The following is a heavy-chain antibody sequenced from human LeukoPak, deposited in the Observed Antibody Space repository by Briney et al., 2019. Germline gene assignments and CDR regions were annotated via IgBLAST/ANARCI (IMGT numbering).Heavy chain of an antibody. J-gene: IGHJ6*03. CDR3: ARHMGPYYYYYMDV. Sequence: SETLSLTCTVSGGSISSYYWSWIRQPPGKGLEWIGYIYTSGSTNYNPSLKSRVTISVDTSKNQFSLKLSSVTAADTAVYYCARHMGPYYYYYMDVWGKGTTVTVSS. D-gene: IGHD2-21*01. CDR1: GGSISSYY. CDR2: IYTSGST. V-gene: IGHV4-4*09.